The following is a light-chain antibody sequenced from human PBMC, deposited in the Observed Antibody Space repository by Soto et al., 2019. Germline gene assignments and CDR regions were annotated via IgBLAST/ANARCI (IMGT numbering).Light chain of an antibody. CDR1: SSDVGSYNY. V-gene: IGLV2-14*01. CDR3: SSYTDSSTL. CDR2: GVS. Sequence: QSALTQPASVSGSPGQSITISCTGTSSDVGSYNYVSWYQQHPGKAPKLMIYGVSDRPSGISSRFSGSKSGNTASLTISGLQTEDEADYYCSSYTDSSTLFGTGTTLTVL. J-gene: IGLJ1*01.